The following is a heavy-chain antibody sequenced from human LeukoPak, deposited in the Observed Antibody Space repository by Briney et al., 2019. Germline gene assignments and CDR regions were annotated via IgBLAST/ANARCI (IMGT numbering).Heavy chain of an antibody. CDR3: ARGRSIFRSSSDFDY. D-gene: IGHD6-6*01. V-gene: IGHV1-8*01. J-gene: IGHJ4*02. Sequence: ASVKVSCKVSGYTLTELSMHWVRQAPGKGLEWMGWMNPNSGNTGYAQKFQGRVTMTRNTSISTAYMELSSLRSEDTAVYYCARGRSIFRSSSDFDYWGQGTLVTVSS. CDR2: MNPNSGNT. CDR1: GYTLTELS.